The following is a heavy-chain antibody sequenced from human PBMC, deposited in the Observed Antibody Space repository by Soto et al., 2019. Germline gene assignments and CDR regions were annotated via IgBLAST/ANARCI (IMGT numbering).Heavy chain of an antibody. CDR1: DGSISSYY. V-gene: IGHV4-59*08. CDR3: ARHYPIGNNWNYFDY. J-gene: IGHJ4*02. Sequence: SETLSLTCTVSDGSISSYYWGWIRHPPGKGLEWIGYIFYTGSTNYNPSLKSRVTISVDTSKNQFSLKLSSVTAADTAVYYCARHYPIGNNWNYFDYWGQGTLVTVSS. CDR2: IFYTGST. D-gene: IGHD1-1*01.